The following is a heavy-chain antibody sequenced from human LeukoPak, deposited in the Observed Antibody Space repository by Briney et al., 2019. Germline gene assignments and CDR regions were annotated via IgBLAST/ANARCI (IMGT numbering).Heavy chain of an antibody. Sequence: SETLSLTCTVSGGSISSYYWSWIRQPPGKGLEWIGYIYYSGSTNYNPSLKSRVTISVDTSKNQFSLKLSSVTAADTAVYYCARDRVLRYFDWYRTQENAFDIWGQGTMVTVSS. D-gene: IGHD3-9*01. V-gene: IGHV4-59*01. CDR2: IYYSGST. CDR1: GGSISSYY. J-gene: IGHJ3*02. CDR3: ARDRVLRYFDWYRTQENAFDI.